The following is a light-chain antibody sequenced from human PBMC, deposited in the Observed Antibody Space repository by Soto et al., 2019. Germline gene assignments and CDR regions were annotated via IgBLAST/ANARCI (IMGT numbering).Light chain of an antibody. CDR2: EVN. Sequence: QSVLTQPASVSGSPGQSITISCAGSGGDVGNYDLLSWYQQIPGKAPKLIIFEVNRRPSGVSDRFSGSKSGNTASLTISGLQAEDEADYYCSSYTSSSTLYVFGTGTKLTVL. V-gene: IGLV2-14*02. J-gene: IGLJ1*01. CDR3: SSYTSSSTLYV. CDR1: GGDVGNYDL.